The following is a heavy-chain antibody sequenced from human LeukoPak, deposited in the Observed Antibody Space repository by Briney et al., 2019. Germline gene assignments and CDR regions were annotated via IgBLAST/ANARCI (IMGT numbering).Heavy chain of an antibody. Sequence: GGSLRLSCAASGFTFSSYGMHWARQAPGKGLEWVAVIWDDGSSKYYGDSVKGRFTISRDNSKNTLYLQMNSLRAEDTAVYYCARDTAAGTGAFDIWGQGTMVTVSS. V-gene: IGHV3-33*01. J-gene: IGHJ3*02. CDR3: ARDTAAGTGAFDI. D-gene: IGHD6-13*01. CDR1: GFTFSSYG. CDR2: IWDDGSSK.